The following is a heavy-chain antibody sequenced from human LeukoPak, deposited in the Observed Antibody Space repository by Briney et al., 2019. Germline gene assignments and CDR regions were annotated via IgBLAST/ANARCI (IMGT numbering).Heavy chain of an antibody. Sequence: GSLRLSCAASGCTFSSYAMHWVRQAPGKGLEWVAVISYDGSNKYYADTVKGRFTISRDNSKNTLYLQMNSLRAEDTAVYYCARSRYFDWFFFDYWGQGTLVTVSS. J-gene: IGHJ4*02. D-gene: IGHD3-9*01. CDR3: ARSRYFDWFFFDY. CDR1: GCTFSSYA. V-gene: IGHV3-30-3*01. CDR2: ISYDGSNK.